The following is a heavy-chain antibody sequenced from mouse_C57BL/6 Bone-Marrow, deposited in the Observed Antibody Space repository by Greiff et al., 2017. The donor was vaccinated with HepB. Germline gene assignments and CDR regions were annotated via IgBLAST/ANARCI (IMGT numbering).Heavy chain of an antibody. CDR2: INPSTGGT. J-gene: IGHJ3*01. CDR1: GYSFTGYY. V-gene: IGHV1-42*01. D-gene: IGHD2-4*01. Sequence: VQLKESGPELVKPGASVKISCKASGYSFTGYYMNWVKQSPEKSLEWIGEINPSTGGTTYNQKFKAKATLTVDKSSSTAYMQLKSLTSEDSADYYCARRNDDDDGDVPFAYWGQGTLVTVSA. CDR3: ARRNDDDDGDVPFAY.